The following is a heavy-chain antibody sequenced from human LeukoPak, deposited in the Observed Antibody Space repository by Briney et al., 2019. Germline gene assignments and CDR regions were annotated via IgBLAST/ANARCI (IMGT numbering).Heavy chain of an antibody. V-gene: IGHV4-59*08. Sequence: SETLSLTCTVSGGSISSYYWSWIRQPPGKGLEWIGYIYYSGSTNYNPSLKSRVTISVDTSKNQFTLKLSSVTAADTAVYYCARGTVSAFDIWGQGTMVTVSS. J-gene: IGHJ3*02. CDR3: ARGTVSAFDI. CDR2: IYYSGST. CDR1: GGSISSYY. D-gene: IGHD4-17*01.